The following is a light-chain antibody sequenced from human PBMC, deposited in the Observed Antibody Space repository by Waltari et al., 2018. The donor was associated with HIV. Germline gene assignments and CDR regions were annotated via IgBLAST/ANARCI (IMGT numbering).Light chain of an antibody. Sequence: QSVLTQPPSASGSPVQRDIISCSGSRSIIASNTVNWYQPNPVTAPKLLIYSKKQRPSGGPGRAAGSKSGTSASLASRGRQSEDEADYYCAAWDDNLNGWVFGGGTKLNVL. V-gene: IGLV1-44*01. J-gene: IGLJ3*02. CDR2: SKK. CDR3: AAWDDNLNGWV. CDR1: RSIIASNT.